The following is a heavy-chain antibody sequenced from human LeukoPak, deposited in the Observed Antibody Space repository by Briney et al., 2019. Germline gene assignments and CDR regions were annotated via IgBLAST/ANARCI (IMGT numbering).Heavy chain of an antibody. V-gene: IGHV3-11*01. CDR3: ARDNGWLLRYYYYGMDV. Sequence: GGSLRLSCAASGFTFSDYYMSWIRPAPGKGLEWVSYISSSGSTIYYADSVKGRFTISRDNAKNSLYLQMNSLRAEDTAVYYCARDNGWLLRYYYYGMDVWGQGTTVTVSS. J-gene: IGHJ6*02. CDR2: ISSSGSTI. CDR1: GFTFSDYY. D-gene: IGHD3-22*01.